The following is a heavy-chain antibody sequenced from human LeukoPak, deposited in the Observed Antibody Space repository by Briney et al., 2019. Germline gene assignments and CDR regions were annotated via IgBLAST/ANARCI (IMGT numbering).Heavy chain of an antibody. CDR3: ARGRLKQLLVRYADYYYGMDV. Sequence: KPSETLSLTCAVYGGSFSGYYWSWIRQPPGKGLEWIGEINHSGSTNYNPSLKRRVTISVDTSKNQFPLKLSSVTAADTAVYYCARGRLKQLLVRYADYYYGMDVWGQGTTVTASS. V-gene: IGHV4-34*01. J-gene: IGHJ6*02. CDR1: GGSFSGYY. CDR2: INHSGST. D-gene: IGHD6-19*01.